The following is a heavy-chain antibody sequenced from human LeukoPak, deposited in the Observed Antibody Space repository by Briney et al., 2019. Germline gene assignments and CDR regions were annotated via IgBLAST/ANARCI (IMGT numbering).Heavy chain of an antibody. CDR1: GFTFSSYA. CDR2: ISYDGSNK. J-gene: IGHJ4*02. D-gene: IGHD2-2*01. Sequence: GGSLRLSCAASGFTFSSYAMHWVRQAPGKGLEWVAVISYDGSNKFYADSVKGRFTISRDNSKNTVYLQMNSLRAEDTAVYYCAKGEKSDCSSTSCYCDYWGQGTLVTVSS. V-gene: IGHV3-30*04. CDR3: AKGEKSDCSSTSCYCDY.